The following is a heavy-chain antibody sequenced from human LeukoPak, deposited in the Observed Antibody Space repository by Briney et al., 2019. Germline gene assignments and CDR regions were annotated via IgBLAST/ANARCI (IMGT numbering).Heavy chain of an antibody. CDR1: GFTFSSYA. CDR2: ISGSGGST. D-gene: IGHD2-15*01. V-gene: IGHV3-23*01. CDR3: AKEDCSGGSCYKFDP. J-gene: IGHJ5*02. Sequence: AGGSLRLSCAASGFTFSSYAMSWVRQAPGKGLEWVSGISGSGGSTYYADSVKGRFTISRDNSKNTLNLQMKSLRAEDTAVYYCAKEDCSGGSCYKFDPWGQGTLVTVSS.